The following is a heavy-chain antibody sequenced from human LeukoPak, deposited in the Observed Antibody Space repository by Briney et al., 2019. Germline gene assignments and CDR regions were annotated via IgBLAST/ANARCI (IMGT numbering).Heavy chain of an antibody. CDR1: GFTFSSYW. Sequence: GGSLRLSCAASGFTFSSYWMHWVRQAPGKGLVWVSRINSDGSSTSYADSVKGRFTISRDNAKNTLYLQMNSLRAEDTAVYYCARSLRVPAVADAFDIWGQGTMVTVSS. CDR2: INSDGSST. CDR3: ARSLRVPAVADAFDI. D-gene: IGHD2-2*01. V-gene: IGHV3-74*01. J-gene: IGHJ3*02.